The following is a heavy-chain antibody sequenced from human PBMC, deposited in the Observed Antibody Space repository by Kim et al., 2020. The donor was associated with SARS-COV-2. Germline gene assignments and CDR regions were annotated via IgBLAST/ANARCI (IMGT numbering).Heavy chain of an antibody. J-gene: IGHJ6*02. CDR1: GYTFTSYG. D-gene: IGHD3-3*01. CDR3: ARDLRSATSPNITIFGVDRFYGMDV. CDR2: ISAYNGNT. V-gene: IGHV1-18*04. Sequence: ASVTVSCKASGYTFTSYGISWVRQAPGQGLEWMGWISAYNGNTNYAQKLQGRVTMTTDTSTSTAYMELRSLRSDDTAVYYCARDLRSATSPNITIFGVDRFYGMDVWGQGTTVTVSS.